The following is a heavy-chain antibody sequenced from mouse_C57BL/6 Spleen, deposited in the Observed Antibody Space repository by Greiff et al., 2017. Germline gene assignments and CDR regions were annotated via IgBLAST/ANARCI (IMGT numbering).Heavy chain of an antibody. V-gene: IGHV7-3*01. J-gene: IGHJ3*01. CDR2: IRNKANGYTT. D-gene: IGHD2-1*01. Sequence: EVNLVESGGGLVQPGGSLSLSCAASGFTFTDYYMSWVRQPPGKALEWLGFIRNKANGYTTEYSASVKGRFTISRDNSQSILYLQMNALRAEDSATYYCARSAYGNYGDWFAYWGQGTLVTVSA. CDR3: ARSAYGNYGDWFAY. CDR1: GFTFTDYY.